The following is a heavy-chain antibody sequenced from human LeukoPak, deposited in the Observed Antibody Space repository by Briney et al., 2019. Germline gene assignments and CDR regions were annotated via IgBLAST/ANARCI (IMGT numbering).Heavy chain of an antibody. CDR2: IYSGGST. V-gene: IGHV3-66*02. CDR3: ARVLCPPDYYGSGSYFSYYMDV. Sequence: PGGSLRLSCAASGFTVSSNYMSWVRQAPGKGLEWVSVIYSGGSTYYADSVKRRFTISRDNSKNTLYLQMNSLRAEDTAVYYCARVLCPPDYYGSGSYFSYYMDVWGKGTTVTVSS. D-gene: IGHD3-10*01. J-gene: IGHJ6*03. CDR1: GFTVSSNY.